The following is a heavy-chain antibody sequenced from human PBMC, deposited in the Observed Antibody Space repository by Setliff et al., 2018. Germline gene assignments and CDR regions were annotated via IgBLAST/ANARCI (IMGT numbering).Heavy chain of an antibody. CDR1: GFTFSSYE. Sequence: GESLKISCAASGFTFSSYEMNWVRQAPGKGLEWVSYISSSGSTIFYADSVKGRFTISRDNAKKSLYLQMNSLRAEDTAVYYCACPDILTGLSDYWGQGTLVTVSS. CDR3: ACPDILTGLSDY. J-gene: IGHJ4*02. V-gene: IGHV3-48*03. D-gene: IGHD3-9*01. CDR2: ISSSGSTI.